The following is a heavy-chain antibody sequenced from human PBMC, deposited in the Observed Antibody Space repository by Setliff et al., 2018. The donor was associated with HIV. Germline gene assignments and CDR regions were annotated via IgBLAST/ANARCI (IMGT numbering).Heavy chain of an antibody. J-gene: IGHJ2*01. CDR3: ARPSAGGGYNYWYFDL. CDR2: ISYIGYT. Sequence: SETLSLTCTVSGDSINSGGYHWTWIRQHPGKGLEWIGYISYIGYTYYNPALKSRLTISLYTSKNQFSLKLSSVTAPDTAVYYCARPSAGGGYNYWYFDLWGRGTLVTVSS. V-gene: IGHV4-31*03. D-gene: IGHD5-12*01. CDR1: GDSINSGGYH.